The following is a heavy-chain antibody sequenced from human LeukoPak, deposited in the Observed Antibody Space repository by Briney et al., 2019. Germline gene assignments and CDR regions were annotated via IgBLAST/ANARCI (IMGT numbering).Heavy chain of an antibody. D-gene: IGHD4-17*01. CDR2: IWYDGSNK. V-gene: IGHV3-33*01. CDR3: ARDIYFYGDYVIDY. CDR1: GFTFSNYA. Sequence: PGRSLRLSCAASGFTFSNYAMHWARQAPGKGLEWVAVIWYDGSNKYYADSVKGRFTISRDNSKNTLYLQMNSLRAEDTAVYYCARDIYFYGDYVIDYWGQGTLVTVSS. J-gene: IGHJ4*02.